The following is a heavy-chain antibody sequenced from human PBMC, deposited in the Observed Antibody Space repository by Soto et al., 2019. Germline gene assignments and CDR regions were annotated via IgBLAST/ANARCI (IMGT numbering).Heavy chain of an antibody. CDR2: IKQDGSEK. J-gene: IGHJ4*02. CDR3: AKDMKWGGMTTIHXFDA. D-gene: IGHD4-17*01. V-gene: IGHV3-7*03. Sequence: PGESLKISCAASGFTFSSYGMHWVRQAPGKGLEWVANIKQDGSEKYYVDSVKGRFSISRDNAKNSLFLQMNSLRPEDTALYYCAKDMKWGGMTTIHXFDAWRQATQVTVSS. CDR1: GFTFSSYG.